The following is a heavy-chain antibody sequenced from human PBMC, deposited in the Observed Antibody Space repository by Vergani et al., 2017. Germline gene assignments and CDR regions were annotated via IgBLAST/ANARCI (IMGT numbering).Heavy chain of an antibody. CDR3: ARGVSGCSGYDWGNWFDS. Sequence: QVQLQQWGAGLLKPSETLSLTCAVYGGSFSGYYWSWLRQPPGKGLEWCGEINHSGSTNYNPSLKSRVTISVDTSKNQFSLKLSSVTAADTAVYYCARGVSGCSGYDWGNWFDSWGQGTLVTVSS. CDR2: INHSGST. V-gene: IGHV4-34*01. CDR1: GGSFSGYY. D-gene: IGHD5-12*01. J-gene: IGHJ5*01.